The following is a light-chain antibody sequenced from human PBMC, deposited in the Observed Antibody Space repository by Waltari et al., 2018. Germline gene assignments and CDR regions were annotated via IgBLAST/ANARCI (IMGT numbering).Light chain of an antibody. CDR3: QQYGSSLYT. Sequence: AIQLTQSPSSLSVSVGDRVTLTCRASQGISSGLAWYQQRPGKAPKLLIHDASTLESGVPSRFSGSGSGTDFTLTISSLQPEDFAVYYCQQYGSSLYTFGQGTKLDIK. J-gene: IGKJ2*01. CDR1: QGISSG. CDR2: DAS. V-gene: IGKV1-13*02.